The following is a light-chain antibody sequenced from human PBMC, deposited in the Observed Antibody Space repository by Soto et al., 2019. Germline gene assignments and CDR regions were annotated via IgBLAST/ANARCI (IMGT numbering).Light chain of an antibody. Sequence: EIVLTQSPATLSLSPGERATLSCRASQSISNSLAWYQRKPGQAPRLLIYDASNRATGIPARFSGSGSGTDFSLTISSLEPEDFAVYYCQQYGSSPPITFGQGTRLEIK. CDR1: QSISNS. CDR2: DAS. V-gene: IGKV3-11*01. CDR3: QQYGSSPPIT. J-gene: IGKJ5*01.